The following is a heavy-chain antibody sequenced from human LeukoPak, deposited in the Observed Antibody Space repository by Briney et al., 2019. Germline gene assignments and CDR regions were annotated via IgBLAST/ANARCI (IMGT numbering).Heavy chain of an antibody. D-gene: IGHD2-2*01. CDR1: GYTFTGYY. CDR3: ARDGDQLLLFYYYYYYMDV. Sequence: ASVKVSCKASGYTFTGYYMHWVRQAPGQGLEWMGWINPNSGGTNYAQKFQGRVTMTRDTSISTAYMELSRLRSDDTAVYYCARDGDQLLLFYYYYYYMDVWGKGTTVTVSS. V-gene: IGHV1-2*02. CDR2: INPNSGGT. J-gene: IGHJ6*03.